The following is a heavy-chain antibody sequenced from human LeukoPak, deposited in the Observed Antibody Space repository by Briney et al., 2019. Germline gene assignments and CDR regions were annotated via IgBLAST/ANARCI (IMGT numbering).Heavy chain of an antibody. CDR1: GFTFSSYA. J-gene: IGHJ4*02. V-gene: IGHV3-23*01. D-gene: IGHD3-10*01. CDR2: ISGSGGST. Sequence: GGSLRLSCAASGFTFSSYAMNWVRQAPGKGLEWVSAISGSGGSTYYADSVEGRFTISRDNSKNTLYLQMNSLRAEDTAVYYCAKDQMYYYGSGSYPSLDYWGQGTLVTVSS. CDR3: AKDQMYYYGSGSYPSLDY.